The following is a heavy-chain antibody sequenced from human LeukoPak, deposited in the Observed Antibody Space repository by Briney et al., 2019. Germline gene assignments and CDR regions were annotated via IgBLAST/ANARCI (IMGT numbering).Heavy chain of an antibody. CDR1: GFTFSSYE. CDR2: ISSSGSTI. CDR3: AREVDHGLYYYYGMDV. D-gene: IGHD1-14*01. V-gene: IGHV3-48*03. Sequence: PGGSLRLSCAASGFTFSSYEMNWVRQAPGKGLEWVSYISSSGSTIYYADSVKGRFTISRDNAKNSLYLQMNSLRAEDTAVYYCAREVDHGLYYYYGMDVWGQGTTVTVSS. J-gene: IGHJ6*02.